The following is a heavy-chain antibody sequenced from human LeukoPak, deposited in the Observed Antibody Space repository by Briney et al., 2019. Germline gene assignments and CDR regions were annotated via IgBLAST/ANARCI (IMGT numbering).Heavy chain of an antibody. Sequence: GGSLRLSCAASGFTFSNAWMSWVRQAPGKWLEWVGHIKSNPDGGTTDYAAPVKGRFTISRDDSKNTLYLQMNSLKTEDTAVYYCTTGGPHISGSPLDIWGQGTMVTVSS. V-gene: IGHV3-15*01. D-gene: IGHD1-26*01. CDR3: TTGGPHISGSPLDI. CDR1: GFTFSNAW. CDR2: IKSNPDGGTT. J-gene: IGHJ3*02.